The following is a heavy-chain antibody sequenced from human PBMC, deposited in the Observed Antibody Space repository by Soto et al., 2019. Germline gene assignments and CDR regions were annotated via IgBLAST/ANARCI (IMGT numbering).Heavy chain of an antibody. CDR2: IIPIFCTA. Sequence: SVKVSCKASGGTFSSYAISWVRQAPGQGLEWMGGIIPIFCTANYAQKFQGRVTITADESTSTAYMELSSLRSEDTAVYYCAGRATSSGWGESFDYWGQGTLVTVSS. V-gene: IGHV1-69*13. J-gene: IGHJ4*02. CDR3: AGRATSSGWGESFDY. CDR1: GGTFSSYA. D-gene: IGHD6-19*01.